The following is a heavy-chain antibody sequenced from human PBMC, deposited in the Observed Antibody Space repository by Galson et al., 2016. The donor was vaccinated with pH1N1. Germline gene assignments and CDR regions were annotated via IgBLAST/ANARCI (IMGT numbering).Heavy chain of an antibody. CDR1: GFTFGAHT. V-gene: IGHV3-21*06. D-gene: IGHD3-3*02. CDR2: IGDAI. J-gene: IGHJ4*02. Sequence: SLRLSCAASGFTFGAHTMNWVRQAPGKGLEWVASIGDAIFYAASVRGRFTISRDNAKSTLYLQMNSLGAEDTSIYYCTRDVPFTSFDYWGQGTLVTVSS. CDR3: TRDVPFTSFDY.